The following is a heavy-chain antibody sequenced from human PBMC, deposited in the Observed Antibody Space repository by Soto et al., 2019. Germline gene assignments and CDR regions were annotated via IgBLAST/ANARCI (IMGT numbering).Heavy chain of an antibody. D-gene: IGHD3-3*01. Sequence: QVTLKESGPVLVKPTETLTLTCTVSGFSLSNARMGVSWIRQPPGKALEWLAHIFSNDEKSYSTSLKSRLTISNDTSKSQLVLTMTNMDPVDTATYYCARIYDFWSGYSPYDPIVWGQGTLVTVSS. J-gene: IGHJ4*02. CDR3: ARIYDFWSGYSPYDPIV. CDR1: GFSLSNARMG. CDR2: IFSNDEK. V-gene: IGHV2-26*01.